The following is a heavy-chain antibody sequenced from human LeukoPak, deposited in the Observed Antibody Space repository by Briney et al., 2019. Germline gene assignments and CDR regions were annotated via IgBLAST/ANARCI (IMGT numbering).Heavy chain of an antibody. Sequence: GGSLRLSCAASGFTFSSYSMNWVRQAPGKGLEWVSYISSSSSTIYYADSVKGRFTISRDSAKNSLYLQMNSLRAEDTAVYYCARPRLSSEMYYFDYWGQGTLVSVSS. V-gene: IGHV3-48*04. CDR3: ARPRLSSEMYYFDY. CDR2: ISSSSSTI. D-gene: IGHD3-22*01. CDR1: GFTFSSYS. J-gene: IGHJ4*02.